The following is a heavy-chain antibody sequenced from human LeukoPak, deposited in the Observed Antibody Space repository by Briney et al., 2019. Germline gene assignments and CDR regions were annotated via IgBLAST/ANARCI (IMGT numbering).Heavy chain of an antibody. Sequence: PGGSLRLSCAASGLTFSSYEMDWVRRAPGKGLEWVSYIGSSGGSRYYADSVKGRFTSSRDNAKNSLYLQMNSLRVEDTAVYYCAREDGDAFDIWGQGTVVSVSS. CDR2: IGSSGGSR. D-gene: IGHD5-24*01. J-gene: IGHJ3*02. CDR1: GLTFSSYE. V-gene: IGHV3-48*03. CDR3: AREDGDAFDI.